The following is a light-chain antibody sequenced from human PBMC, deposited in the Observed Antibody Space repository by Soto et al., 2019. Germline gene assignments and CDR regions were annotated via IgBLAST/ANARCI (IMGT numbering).Light chain of an antibody. CDR1: QRVSSN. Sequence: EIVMTQSPATLSVSPGERATLSCCASQRVSSNLAWYQQKPGQAPRLLIYGASTRATGIPARFSGSGSGTEFTLTLSSLQSEDFAVYYCQKYNNWPRGTFGQGTKVEIK. CDR3: QKYNNWPRGT. CDR2: GAS. J-gene: IGKJ1*01. V-gene: IGKV3-15*01.